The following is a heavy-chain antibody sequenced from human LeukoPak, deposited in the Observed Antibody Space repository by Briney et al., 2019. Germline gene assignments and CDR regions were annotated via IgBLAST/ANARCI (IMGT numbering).Heavy chain of an antibody. J-gene: IGHJ6*02. CDR3: AFSVAGIRYYYYGMDV. CDR1: GNTFTNYY. V-gene: IGHV1-69*02. CDR2: IIPILGIA. Sequence: SVKVSCKASGNTFTNYYVHWVRQAPGQGLEWMGRIIPILGIANYAQKFQGRVTITADKSTSTAYMELSSLRSEDTAVYYCAFSVAGIRYYYYGMDVWGQGTTVTVSS. D-gene: IGHD6-19*01.